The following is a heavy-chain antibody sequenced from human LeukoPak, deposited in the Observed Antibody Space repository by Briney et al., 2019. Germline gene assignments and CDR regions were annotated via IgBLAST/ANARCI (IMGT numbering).Heavy chain of an antibody. CDR2: IYTSGST. CDR3: ASTLRIPSMLSGYMDV. CDR1: GGSISSYY. Sequence: SETLSLTCTVPGGSISSYYWSWIRQPAGKGLEWIGRIYTSGSTNYNPSLKSRVTMSVDTSKNQFSLKLSSVTAADTAVYYCASTLRIPSMLSGYMDVWGKGTTVTVSS. D-gene: IGHD3-10*02. J-gene: IGHJ6*03. V-gene: IGHV4-4*07.